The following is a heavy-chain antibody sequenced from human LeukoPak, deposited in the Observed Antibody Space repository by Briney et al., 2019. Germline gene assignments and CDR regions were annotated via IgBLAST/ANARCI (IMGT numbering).Heavy chain of an antibody. J-gene: IGHJ4*02. V-gene: IGHV1-24*01. D-gene: IGHD3-10*01. CDR2: FDPEDGET. CDR3: AKDGGYYGSGSYQY. Sequence: ASVKVSCKVSGYTLTELSMHWVRQAPGKGLEWMGGFDPEDGETIYAQKFQGRVTMTRDTSISTAYMELSRLRSDDTAVYYCAKDGGYYGSGSYQYWGQGTLVTVSS. CDR1: GYTLTELS.